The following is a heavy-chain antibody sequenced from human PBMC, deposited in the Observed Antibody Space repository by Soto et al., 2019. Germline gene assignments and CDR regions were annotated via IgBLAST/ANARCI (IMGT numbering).Heavy chain of an antibody. V-gene: IGHV1-18*01. CDR1: GYTFTSYG. CDR2: ISAYNGNT. Sequence: ASVKVSFKASGYTFTSYGISWVRQAPGQGLEWMGWISAYNGNTNYAQKLQGRVTMTTDTSTSTAYMELRSLRSDDTAVYYCARVVGYYSSTSCHSAGYYYYYGMDVWGQGTTVTAP. CDR3: ARVVGYYSSTSCHSAGYYYYYGMDV. J-gene: IGHJ6*02. D-gene: IGHD2-2*02.